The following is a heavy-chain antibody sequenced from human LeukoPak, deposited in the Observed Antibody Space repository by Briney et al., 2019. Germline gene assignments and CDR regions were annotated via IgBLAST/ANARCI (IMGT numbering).Heavy chain of an antibody. CDR3: AKRASGSGTSLYYFDY. Sequence: GGSLRLSCAASGFTFSSYAMSSVRQAPGKGLEWVSVISNSGGSTFYADSVKGRFTISRDNSKNTLYLQMNSLRAEDTAVYYCAKRASGSGTSLYYFDYWGQGTLVTVSS. CDR2: ISNSGGST. J-gene: IGHJ4*02. D-gene: IGHD3-10*01. CDR1: GFTFSSYA. V-gene: IGHV3-23*01.